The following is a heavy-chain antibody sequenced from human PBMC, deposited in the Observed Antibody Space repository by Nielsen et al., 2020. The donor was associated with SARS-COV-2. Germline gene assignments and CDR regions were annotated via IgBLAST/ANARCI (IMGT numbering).Heavy chain of an antibody. CDR1: GFTFSDYY. CDR3: ARVGGYGLLWFGELLS. CDR2: ISDSSSYT. J-gene: IGHJ5*02. Sequence: GGSLRLSCAASGFTFSDYYMSWIRQAPGKGLEWVSYISDSSSYTNYAESVKGRFTISRDNAKNSLYLQMNSLRAEDTALYHCARVGGYGLLWFGELLSWGQGTLVTVSS. D-gene: IGHD3-10*01. V-gene: IGHV3-11*05.